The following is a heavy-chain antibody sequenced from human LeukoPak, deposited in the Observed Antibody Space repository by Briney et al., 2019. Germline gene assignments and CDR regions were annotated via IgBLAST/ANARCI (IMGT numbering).Heavy chain of an antibody. CDR3: ARSGFRWNDVLRGAFDI. D-gene: IGHD1-1*01. J-gene: IGHJ3*02. CDR2: IYSGGST. V-gene: IGHV3-53*01. CDR1: GFTVSSNY. Sequence: PGGSLRLSCAASGFTVSSNYMSWVRQAPGEGLEWVSVIYSGGSTYYADSVKGRFTISRDNSKNTLYLQMNSLRAEDTAVYYCARSGFRWNDVLRGAFDIWGQGTMVTVSS.